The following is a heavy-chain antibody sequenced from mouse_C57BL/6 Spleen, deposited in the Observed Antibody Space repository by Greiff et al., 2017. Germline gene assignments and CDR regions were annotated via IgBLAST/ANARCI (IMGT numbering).Heavy chain of an antibody. J-gene: IGHJ2*01. CDR2: INPSSGYT. D-gene: IGHD1-1*01. Sequence: QVQLKQSGAELAKPGASVKLSCKASGYTFTSYWMHWVKQRPGQGLEWIGYINPSSGYTKYNQKFKDKATLTADKSSSTAYMQMSSLTDEDSAVYYCALYYYGSSYDYFDYWGQGTTLTVSS. CDR1: GYTFTSYW. CDR3: ALYYYGSSYDYFDY. V-gene: IGHV1-7*01.